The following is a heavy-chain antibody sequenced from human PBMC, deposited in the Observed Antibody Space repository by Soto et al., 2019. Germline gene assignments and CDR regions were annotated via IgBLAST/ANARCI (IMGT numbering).Heavy chain of an antibody. CDR2: IIPIFGTP. D-gene: IGHD3-10*01. J-gene: IGHJ4*02. CDR1: GGIFSTYA. CDR3: ARGRDDYGSGNYYYSIGF. V-gene: IGHV1-69*01. Sequence: QVQLVQSGAEVKKPGSSVKVSCKASGGIFSTYAISWLRQAPGQGLEWMGGIIPIFGTPNYAQRFQGRVTIIADETTSSAYMEMSRLRSDDTAVYYCARGRDDYGSGNYYYSIGFWGQGTLVTVSS.